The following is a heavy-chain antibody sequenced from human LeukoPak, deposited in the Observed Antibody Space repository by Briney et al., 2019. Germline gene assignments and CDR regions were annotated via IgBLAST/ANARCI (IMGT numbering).Heavy chain of an antibody. CDR3: AKDIRDSGPEDFDI. CDR1: GFTFSSYA. V-gene: IGHV3-23*01. J-gene: IGHJ3*02. D-gene: IGHD5-12*01. CDR2: IIGSGGST. Sequence: GGSLRLSCAASGFTFSSYAMSWFRQAPGRGLEWVSAIIGSGGSTYYADSVKGRFTISRDNSKNTLYLQMNSLRAEDTAVYYCAKDIRDSGPEDFDIWGQGTMVTVSS.